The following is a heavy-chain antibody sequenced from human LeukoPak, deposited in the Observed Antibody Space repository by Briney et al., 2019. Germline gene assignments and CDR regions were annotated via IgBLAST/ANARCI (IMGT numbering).Heavy chain of an antibody. V-gene: IGHV1-2*02. D-gene: IGHD3-9*01. CDR3: ARDRDELRYFDWLQFAPYYYYGMDV. CDR2: INPNSGGT. J-gene: IGHJ6*02. CDR1: GYTFTGYF. Sequence: ASVKVSCKASGYTFTGYFMHWVRQAPGQGLEWMGWINPNSGGTNYAQKFQGRVTMTRDTSISTAYMELSRLRSDDTAVYYCARDRDELRYFDWLQFAPYYYYGMDVWGQGNPGHRLL.